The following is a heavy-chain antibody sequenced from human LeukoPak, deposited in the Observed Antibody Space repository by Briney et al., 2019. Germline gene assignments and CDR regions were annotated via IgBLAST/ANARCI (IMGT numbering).Heavy chain of an antibody. V-gene: IGHV3-43*02. D-gene: IGHD2/OR15-2a*01. J-gene: IGHJ4*02. Sequence: PGGSLRLSCAASGFTFDDYAMHWVRQAPGKGLEWVSLISGDGGSTYYADSVKGRFTISRDNSKNSLYLQMNSLRTEDTALYYCAKDGPVLSKPSCPDYWGQGTLVTVSS. CDR3: AKDGPVLSKPSCPDY. CDR2: ISGDGGST. CDR1: GFTFDDYA.